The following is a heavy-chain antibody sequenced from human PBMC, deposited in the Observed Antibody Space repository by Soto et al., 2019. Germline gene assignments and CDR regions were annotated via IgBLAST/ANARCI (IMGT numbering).Heavy chain of an antibody. V-gene: IGHV4-59*01. CDR1: GGSISSYY. Sequence: PSETLSLTCTVSGGSISSYYWSWIRQPPGKGLEWIGYIYYSGSTIYNPSLKSRVTISVDTSKNQFSLKLSSVTAADTAVYYCARESRGDYYYYGMDVWGQGTTVTVSS. J-gene: IGHJ6*02. CDR3: ARESRGDYYYYGMDV. CDR2: IYYSGST.